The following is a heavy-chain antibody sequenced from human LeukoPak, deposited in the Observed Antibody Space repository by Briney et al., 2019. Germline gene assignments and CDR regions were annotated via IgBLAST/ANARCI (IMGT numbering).Heavy chain of an antibody. CDR1: GFTFSSDA. J-gene: IGHJ4*02. D-gene: IGHD3-22*01. V-gene: IGHV3-23*01. Sequence: EGSLRLSCAASGFTFSSDAMSWVRQAPGKGLEWVSAISGSGGSTYYADSVKGRFTISRDNSKNTLYLQMNSLRAEDTAVYYCAKDGVSTIVENYFDYWGQGTLVTVSS. CDR2: ISGSGGST. CDR3: AKDGVSTIVENYFDY.